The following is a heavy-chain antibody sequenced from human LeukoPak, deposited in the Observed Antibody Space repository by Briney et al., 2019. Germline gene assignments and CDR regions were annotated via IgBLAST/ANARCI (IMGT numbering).Heavy chain of an antibody. V-gene: IGHV1-18*01. CDR3: ARGSWYYYDSSGYYPLDY. CDR1: GYTFTSYG. Sequence: ASVKVSCKGSGYTFTSYGITWVRQAPGQGLEWMGWISAYNGNTNYAQELQGRVTMTTDTSTSTAYMELRSLRSDDTAVYYCARGSWYYYDSSGYYPLDYWGQGTLVTVSS. CDR2: ISAYNGNT. J-gene: IGHJ4*02. D-gene: IGHD3-22*01.